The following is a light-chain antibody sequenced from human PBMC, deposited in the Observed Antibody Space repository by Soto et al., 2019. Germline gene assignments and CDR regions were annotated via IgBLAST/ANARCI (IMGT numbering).Light chain of an antibody. CDR3: QQYNSYSKWT. J-gene: IGKJ1*01. CDR2: KAS. V-gene: IGKV1-5*03. Sequence: DIQMTQSPSTLSASVGDRVTITCRASQSINYWLAWYQQKPGKAPKLLIYKASSLESGVPSRFRGSGSGTEFTLTINSLQPYDFATYYFQQYNSYSKWTFGQGTKVEIK. CDR1: QSINYW.